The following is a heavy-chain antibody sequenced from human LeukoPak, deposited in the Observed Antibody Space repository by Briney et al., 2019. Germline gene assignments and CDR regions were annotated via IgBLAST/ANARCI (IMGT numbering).Heavy chain of an antibody. V-gene: IGHV3-23*01. CDR2: ISGSGDKR. D-gene: IGHD3-3*01. CDR1: GFIFSSYA. CDR3: AKDGPFTIFGVVPFDY. J-gene: IGHJ4*02. Sequence: GGSLRLSCAASGFIFSSYAMSWVRQAPGKGLEWVSGISGSGDKRFYVDSVKGRFSISRDNSKNTLYLQMNSLRAEDTAVYYCAKDGPFTIFGVVPFDYWGQGTLVTVSS.